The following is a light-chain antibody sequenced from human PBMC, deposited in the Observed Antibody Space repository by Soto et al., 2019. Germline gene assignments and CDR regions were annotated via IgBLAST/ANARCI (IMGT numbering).Light chain of an antibody. CDR2: DAS. CDR3: QQRSNWIT. CDR1: QSVSSY. V-gene: IGKV3-11*01. J-gene: IGKJ5*01. Sequence: EIVLTQSPGTLSLSPGERATFSCRASQSVSSYLAWYQQKPGQAPRLLIYDASNRATGIPARFSGSGSGTDFTITISSLEPEDFAVYYCQQRSNWITFGQGTRLEIK.